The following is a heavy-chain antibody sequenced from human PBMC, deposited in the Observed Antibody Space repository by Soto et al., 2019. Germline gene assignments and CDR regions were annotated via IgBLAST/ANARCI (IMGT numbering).Heavy chain of an antibody. CDR3: HVVVVTAGAFDY. Sequence: GGSLRLSCAASGFTFSNAWMSWVRQAPGKGLEWVGRIKSKTDGGTTDYAAPVKGRFTISRGDSKNTLYLQMNSLKTEDTAVYYCHVVVVTAGAFDYWGQGTQVTVSS. D-gene: IGHD2-21*02. J-gene: IGHJ4*02. CDR1: GFTFSNAW. CDR2: IKSKTDGGTT. V-gene: IGHV3-15*01.